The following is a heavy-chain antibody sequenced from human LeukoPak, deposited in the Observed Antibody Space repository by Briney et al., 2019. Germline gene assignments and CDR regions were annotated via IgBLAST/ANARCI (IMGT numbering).Heavy chain of an antibody. D-gene: IGHD2-2*01. J-gene: IGHJ4*02. CDR1: GFTFTSYA. CDR3: ARDAADCSSTSCSYYYFDY. V-gene: IGHV3-30-3*01. CDR2: ISYDGSNK. Sequence: GGSLRLSCAASGFTFTSYALHWVRQAPGKGLEWVAVISYDGSNKYYADSVKGRITISRDNSKNTVSLQMNSLRAEDTAVYYCARDAADCSSTSCSYYYFDYWGQGTLVTVSS.